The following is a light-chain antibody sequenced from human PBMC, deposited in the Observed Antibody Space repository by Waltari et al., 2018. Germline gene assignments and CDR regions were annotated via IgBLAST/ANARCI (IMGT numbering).Light chain of an antibody. J-gene: IGKJ2*01. CDR1: QSLLHSNGYNY. CDR2: LGS. CDR3: MQALQTSYT. V-gene: IGKV2-28*01. Sequence: DIVMTQSPLSLPVTPGEPASISCRSSQSLLHSNGYNYLDWYLQKPGQSPQLLICLGSNRASGVPDRFSGSGSGTDFTLKVSRVEAEDVGVYYCMQALQTSYTFGQGTKLEIK.